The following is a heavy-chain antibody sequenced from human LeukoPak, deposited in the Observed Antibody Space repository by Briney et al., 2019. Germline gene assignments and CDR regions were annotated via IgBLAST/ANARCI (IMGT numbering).Heavy chain of an antibody. D-gene: IGHD5-12*01. V-gene: IGHV3-48*01. J-gene: IGHJ4*02. CDR2: ISDSGAM. Sequence: GGSLRLSCAASGFTFSTYSMKWVRQAPGRGLEWVSYISDSGAMYYADSVRGRFTISRENAQNSLFLQMNSLRAEDTAVYYCARDGGYRGYDADCWGQGTLVTVSS. CDR1: GFTFSTYS. CDR3: ARDGGYRGYDADC.